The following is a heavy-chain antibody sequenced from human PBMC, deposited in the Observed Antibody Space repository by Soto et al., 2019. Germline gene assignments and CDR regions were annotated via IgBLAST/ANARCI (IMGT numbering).Heavy chain of an antibody. CDR1: GGTFSSYA. CDR3: ARKVTGDYYYYGIDV. J-gene: IGHJ6*02. CDR2: IIPIFGTA. V-gene: IGHV1-69*13. D-gene: IGHD1-20*01. Sequence: GASVKVSCKASGGTFSSYAISWVRQAPGQGLEWMGEIIPIFGTANYAQKFQGRVTITADESTSTAYMELSSLRSEDTAVYYCARKVTGDYYYYGIDVWGQGTTVTVSS.